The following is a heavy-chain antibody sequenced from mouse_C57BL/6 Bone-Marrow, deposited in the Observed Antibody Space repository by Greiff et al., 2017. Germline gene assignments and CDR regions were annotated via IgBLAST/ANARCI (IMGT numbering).Heavy chain of an antibody. CDR2: INPSTGGT. J-gene: IGHJ2*01. V-gene: IGHV1-42*01. Sequence: VPLQQSGPELVKPGASVKISCKASGYSFTGYYMNWVKQSPEKSLEWIGEINPSTGGTTYNQKFKAKATLTVDKSSSTAYMQLKSLTSEDSAVYYCARIRGYYFDYWGQGTTLTVSS. CDR3: ARIRGYYFDY. CDR1: GYSFTGYY.